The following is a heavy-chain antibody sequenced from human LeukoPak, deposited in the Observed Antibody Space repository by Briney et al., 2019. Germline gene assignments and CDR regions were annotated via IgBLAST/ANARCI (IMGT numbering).Heavy chain of an antibody. D-gene: IGHD6-6*01. J-gene: IGHJ4*02. CDR2: IYYSGST. V-gene: IGHV4-59*01. Sequence: SETLSLTCTVSGGSIGNYYWNWIRQPPGKGLEWIGYIYYSGSTNSNPSLKSRVTISVDTSKNQFSLKLSSVTAADTAVYYCARAGQFISARPISFDYWGQGTLVTVSS. CDR1: GGSIGNYY. CDR3: ARAGQFISARPISFDY.